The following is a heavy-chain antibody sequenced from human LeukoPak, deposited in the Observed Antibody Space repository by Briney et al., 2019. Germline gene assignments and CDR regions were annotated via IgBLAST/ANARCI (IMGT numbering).Heavy chain of an antibody. D-gene: IGHD3-22*01. V-gene: IGHV3-23*01. CDR1: GFTFSSYG. Sequence: GGSLRLSCAASGFTFSSYGMSWVRQAPGKGLEWVSAINTSGGSTYYADSVKGRFTISRDNAKNSLYLQMNSLRAEDTAVYYCARVSRPTHYYDSSGYHDAFDIWGQGTMVTVSS. CDR3: ARVSRPTHYYDSSGYHDAFDI. CDR2: INTSGGST. J-gene: IGHJ3*02.